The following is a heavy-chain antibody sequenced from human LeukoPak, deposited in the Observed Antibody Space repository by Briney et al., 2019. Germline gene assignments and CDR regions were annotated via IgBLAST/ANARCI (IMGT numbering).Heavy chain of an antibody. CDR3: ASGVVVPAAYPY. CDR1: GFLFSAYG. V-gene: IGHV3-33*01. D-gene: IGHD2-2*01. J-gene: IGHJ4*02. CDR2: IWYNGTNK. Sequence: GRSLRLSCTASGFLFSAYGMHWVRQAPGKGLEWVAVIWYNGTNKYYADSVKGRFTISRDNSKNTLYLQMNSLRVEDTAVYYCASGVVVPAAYPYWGQGTLVTVSS.